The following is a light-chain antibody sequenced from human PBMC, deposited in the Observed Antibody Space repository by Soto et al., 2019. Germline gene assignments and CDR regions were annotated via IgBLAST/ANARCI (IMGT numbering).Light chain of an antibody. CDR1: QAIRNN. V-gene: IGKV1-17*01. CDR3: LQHNNYPPT. J-gene: IGKJ1*01. Sequence: DIQMTQSPSSLSASVGDRVTISCRASQAIRNNLSWYQQKPGKAPKRLIYAASSLQSGVPSRFSGSGSGTELTLTISSPQPEDFATYFCLQHNNYPPTFGQGTKVEIK. CDR2: AAS.